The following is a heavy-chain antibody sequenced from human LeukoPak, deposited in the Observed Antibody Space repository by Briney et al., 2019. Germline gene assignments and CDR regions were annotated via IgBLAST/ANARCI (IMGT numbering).Heavy chain of an antibody. CDR3: ARELTYYYDSSGYYYGQTKSFDY. CDR1: GFTFSDYY. Sequence: PGGSLRLSCAASGFTFSDYYMSWIRQAPGKGLEWVSYISSSGSTIYYADSVKGRFTISRDNAKNSLYLQMNSLRAEDTAVYYCARELTYYYDSSGYYYGQTKSFDYWGQGTLVTVSS. V-gene: IGHV3-11*01. CDR2: ISSSGSTI. J-gene: IGHJ4*02. D-gene: IGHD3-22*01.